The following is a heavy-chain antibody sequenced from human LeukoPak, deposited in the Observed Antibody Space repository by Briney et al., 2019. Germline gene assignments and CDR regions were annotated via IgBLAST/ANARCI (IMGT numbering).Heavy chain of an antibody. Sequence: PGGSLRLSCAASGFTFTIYAMTWVRQAPGKGLEWVSAISGSGGSANYADSVKGRFTISRDNSKNTLYLQMNSRRAEDTGVYYGAKARRLWFGELLMGQDFDYWGQGTLVTVSS. CDR3: AKARRLWFGELLMGQDFDY. D-gene: IGHD3-10*01. CDR1: GFTFTIYA. J-gene: IGHJ4*02. CDR2: ISGSGGSA. V-gene: IGHV3-23*01.